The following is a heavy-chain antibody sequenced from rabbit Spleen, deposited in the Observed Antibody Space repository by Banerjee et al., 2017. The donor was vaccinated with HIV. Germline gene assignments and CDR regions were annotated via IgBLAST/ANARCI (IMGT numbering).Heavy chain of an antibody. J-gene: IGHJ6*01. D-gene: IGHD8-1*01. CDR1: GFPFSNKAV. CDR3: ARDAGTSFSTYGMDL. Sequence: QEQLEESGGGLVKPEGSLTLTCKASGFPFSNKAVMCWVRQAPGKGLEWIACINAGSSGNTYSATWAKGRFTISKTSSTTVTLQMTSLTAADTATYFCARDAGTSFSTYGMDLWGQGTLVTVS. CDR2: INAGSSGNT. V-gene: IGHV1S45*01.